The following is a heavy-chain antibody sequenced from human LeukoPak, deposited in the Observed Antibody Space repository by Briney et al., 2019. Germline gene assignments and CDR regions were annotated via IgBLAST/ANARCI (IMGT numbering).Heavy chain of an antibody. CDR2: IWYDGSNK. V-gene: IGHV3-33*06. J-gene: IGHJ4*02. Sequence: GGSLRLACAASGFTFSSYGMHWVRQAPGKGLEWVAVIWYDGSNKYYADSVKGRFTISRDNSKNTLYLQMNSLRAEDTAVYYCAKEPYPYDSSGYYDYWGQGTLVTVSS. D-gene: IGHD3-22*01. CDR1: GFTFSSYG. CDR3: AKEPYPYDSSGYYDY.